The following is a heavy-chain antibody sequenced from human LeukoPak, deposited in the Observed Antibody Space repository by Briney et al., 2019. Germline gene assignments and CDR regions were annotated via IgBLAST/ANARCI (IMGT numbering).Heavy chain of an antibody. V-gene: IGHV3-23*01. Sequence: GGSLRLSCAASGFTFSSYGMHWVRQAPGKGLEWGSAISGSVVNTYYADSVKGRFTISRDNSKNTLYLQMNSLRAEDTAVYYCAKGRNQYCSSTSCYHDVFDVWGQGTMVTVSS. CDR1: GFTFSSYG. CDR3: AKGRNQYCSSTSCYHDVFDV. CDR2: ISGSVVNT. D-gene: IGHD2-2*01. J-gene: IGHJ3*01.